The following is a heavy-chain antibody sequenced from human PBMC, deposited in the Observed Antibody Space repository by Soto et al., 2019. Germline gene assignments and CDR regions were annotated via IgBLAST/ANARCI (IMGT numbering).Heavy chain of an antibody. CDR1: GYGFTSYW. Sequence: GESLKISCHASGYGFTSYWIAWVRQQPGKGLEWMGIVYPGDSDARYSPSFQGQVTMSADKSINTAYLQWTSLKASDSAIYYCERRGGRGLWSSTFDYWGRGTQVTVSS. CDR2: VYPGDSDA. V-gene: IGHV5-51*01. J-gene: IGHJ4*02. CDR3: ERRGGRGLWSSTFDY. D-gene: IGHD3-10*01.